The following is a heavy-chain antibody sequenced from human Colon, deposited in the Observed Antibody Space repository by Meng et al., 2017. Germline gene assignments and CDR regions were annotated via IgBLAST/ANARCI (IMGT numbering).Heavy chain of an antibody. CDR1: GWSFSGYY. Sequence: QLQQWGAGLLKPSETLSLTCGVYGWSFSGYYWTWVRQPPGKGLEWIGEISHTGYTKYNPSLKSRVTMSVDASKNPFSLRLSSVTAADTAIYYCAFVEAGTHQGAFNIWGQGALVTVSS. CDR3: AFVEAGTHQGAFNI. J-gene: IGHJ3*02. CDR2: ISHTGYT. D-gene: IGHD1-7*01. V-gene: IGHV4-34*01.